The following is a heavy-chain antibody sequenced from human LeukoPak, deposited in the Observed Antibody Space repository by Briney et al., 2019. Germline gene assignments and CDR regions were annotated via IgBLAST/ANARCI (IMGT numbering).Heavy chain of an antibody. Sequence: GGSLRLSCAASRFTFSNAWMSWVRQAPGKGLEWIGRIKSKTDGETTDYAAPVKGRFTISRDDSRNTLYLQMNSLSSEDTAVYYCTTDSGGSWGDYWGQGTLVTVSS. J-gene: IGHJ4*02. D-gene: IGHD1-26*01. CDR2: IKSKTDGETT. CDR3: TTDSGGSWGDY. V-gene: IGHV3-15*01. CDR1: RFTFSNAW.